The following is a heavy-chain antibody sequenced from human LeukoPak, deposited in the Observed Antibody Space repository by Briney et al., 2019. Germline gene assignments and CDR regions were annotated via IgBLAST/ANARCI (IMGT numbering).Heavy chain of an antibody. Sequence: GGSLRLSCAASGFTFSNYAMSWVRQAPGRGLERVSAISGSGGSTHYADAVQGRFTISRDNSKNTLYLQMISLRAEDTAFYYCAKNTESYSSGWYGVWGQGTLVTVSS. V-gene: IGHV3-23*01. D-gene: IGHD6-19*01. CDR3: AKNTESYSSGWYGV. CDR2: ISGSGGST. CDR1: GFTFSNYA. J-gene: IGHJ4*02.